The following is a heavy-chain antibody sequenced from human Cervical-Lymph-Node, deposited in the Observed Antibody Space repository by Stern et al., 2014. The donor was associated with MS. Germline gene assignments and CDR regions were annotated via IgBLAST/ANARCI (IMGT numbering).Heavy chain of an antibody. CDR2: IFPRDSNT. J-gene: IGHJ4*02. Sequence: VQLVQSGAEVKKPGESLKISCEASGYLFDDYWIGWVRQMSGRGLELVAIIFPRDSNTRYSPSVQGQVTISADKSISTAYLQLSSRKASDPAMYYCARSPATPSGYDRFDYWGQGALVTVSS. D-gene: IGHD5-12*01. CDR3: ARSPATPSGYDRFDY. V-gene: IGHV5-51*03. CDR1: GYLFDDYW.